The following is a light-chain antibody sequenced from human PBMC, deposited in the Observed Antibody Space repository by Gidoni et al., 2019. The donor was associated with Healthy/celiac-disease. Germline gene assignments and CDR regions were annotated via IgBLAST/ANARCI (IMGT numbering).Light chain of an antibody. V-gene: IGKV3-15*01. CDR1: QSVSSN. Sequence: DIVMTQSPATLSVSPGERATLSCRASQSVSSNLAWYQQKAGKAPRLLLYGASTRATGLPARFSGSGSRTEFTLTISSLQSEDFAVYYCQQYNNWPRTFGQGTKVEIK. J-gene: IGKJ1*01. CDR2: GAS. CDR3: QQYNNWPRT.